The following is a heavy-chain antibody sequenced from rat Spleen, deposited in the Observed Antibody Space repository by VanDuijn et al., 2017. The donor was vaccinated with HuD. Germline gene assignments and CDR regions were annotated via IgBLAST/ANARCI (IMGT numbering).Heavy chain of an antibody. CDR3: ARLPYYYDGSYYYYFDY. J-gene: IGHJ2*01. CDR2: ISYEGMRT. V-gene: IGHV5-22*01. Sequence: EVQLVESDGGLVQPGRSLKLSCAASGFTFSDYYMAWVRQAPKKGLEWVASISYEGMRTYYGDSVKGRFTISRDNTKSTLYLQIDILRSEDTATYYCARLPYYYDGSYYYYFDYWGQGVMVTVSS. CDR1: GFTFSDYY. D-gene: IGHD1-12*02.